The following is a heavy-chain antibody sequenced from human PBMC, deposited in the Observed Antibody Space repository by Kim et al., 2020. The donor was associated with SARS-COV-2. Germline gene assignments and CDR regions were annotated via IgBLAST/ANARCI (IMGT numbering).Heavy chain of an antibody. Sequence: GGSLRLSCAASGFTFSSYWMSWVRQAPGKGLEWVANIKQDGSEKYYVDSVKGRFTISRDNAKNSLYLQMNSLRAEDTAVYYCARVEGGITFNILTGYSRGAFDIWGQGTMVTVSS. CDR3: ARVEGGITFNILTGYSRGAFDI. J-gene: IGHJ3*02. V-gene: IGHV3-7*03. D-gene: IGHD3-9*01. CDR2: IKQDGSEK. CDR1: GFTFSSYW.